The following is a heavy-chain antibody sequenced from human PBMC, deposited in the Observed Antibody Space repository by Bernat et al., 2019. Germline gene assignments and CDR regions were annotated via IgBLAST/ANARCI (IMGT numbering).Heavy chain of an antibody. Sequence: QVQLVESGGGVVQPGGSLRLSCEASGFTFSSYGMHWVRQAPGKGLEWVAVISYDGSNKYYGDSVKGRFTISRDNSKNMLYLQMNSLRAEDTAVYYCAKVFEMYSSGWSTLPHLDYWGQGSLVTVSS. J-gene: IGHJ4*02. D-gene: IGHD6-19*01. CDR1: GFTFSSYG. V-gene: IGHV3-30*18. CDR3: AKVFEMYSSGWSTLPHLDY. CDR2: ISYDGSNK.